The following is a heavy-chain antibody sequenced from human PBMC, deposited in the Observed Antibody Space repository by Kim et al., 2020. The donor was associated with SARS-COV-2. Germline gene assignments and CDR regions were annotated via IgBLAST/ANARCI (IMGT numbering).Heavy chain of an antibody. V-gene: IGHV5-10-1*01. CDR2: IDPSDSYT. Sequence: GESLKISCKGSGYSFTSYWISWVRQMPGKGLEWMGRIDPSDSYTNYSPPFQAHVTISADTSIHTAYLQWSSLKAADTAMYDCARDGGIAAAPRDGMDVWGQGTTVTVSS. CDR1: GYSFTSYW. D-gene: IGHD6-13*01. J-gene: IGHJ6*02. CDR3: ARDGGIAAAPRDGMDV.